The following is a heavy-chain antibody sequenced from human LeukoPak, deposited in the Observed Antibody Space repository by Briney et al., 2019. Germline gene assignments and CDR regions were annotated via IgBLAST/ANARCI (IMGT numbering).Heavy chain of an antibody. CDR2: ISSNGGST. CDR3: AKNYYDSSGYYAAPDS. J-gene: IGHJ4*02. Sequence: GGSLRLSCAASGFTFSSYAMHWVRQAPGKGLEYVSAISSNGGSTYYANSVKGRFTISRDNSKKTLYLQMGSLRPEDMAVYYCAKNYYDSSGYYAAPDSWGQGTLVTVSS. CDR1: GFTFSSYA. V-gene: IGHV3-64*01. D-gene: IGHD3-22*01.